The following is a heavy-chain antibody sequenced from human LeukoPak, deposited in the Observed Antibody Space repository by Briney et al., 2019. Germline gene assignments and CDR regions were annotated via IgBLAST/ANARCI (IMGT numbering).Heavy chain of an antibody. CDR3: AINLDAFGYYYYMDV. D-gene: IGHD3-16*01. J-gene: IGHJ6*03. V-gene: IGHV1-69*13. Sequence: SVKVFCKASGGTFSSYAISWVRQAPGQGLEWMGGIIPIFGTANYAQKFQGRVTITADESTSTAYMELSSLRSEDTAVYYCAINLDAFGYYYYMDVWGKGTTVTVSS. CDR2: IIPIFGTA. CDR1: GGTFSSYA.